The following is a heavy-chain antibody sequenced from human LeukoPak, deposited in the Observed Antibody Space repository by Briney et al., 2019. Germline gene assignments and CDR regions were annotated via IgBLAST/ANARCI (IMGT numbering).Heavy chain of an antibody. CDR1: GFDFSTYA. D-gene: IGHD1-26*01. V-gene: IGHV3-23*01. CDR3: AKMKGHPLPKYYMDV. Sequence: QSGGSLRLSCAASGFDFSTYAMSWVRQAPGKGLEWVSGIGGGDTHYADSVKGRFTISRDNSKNTLYLEMNSLRAEDTAIYYCAKMKGHPLPKYYMDVWGQGTTVTVSS. CDR2: IGGGDT. J-gene: IGHJ6*01.